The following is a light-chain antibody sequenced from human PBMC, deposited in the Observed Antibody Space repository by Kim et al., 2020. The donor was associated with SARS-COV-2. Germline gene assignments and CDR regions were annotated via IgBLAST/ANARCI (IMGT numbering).Light chain of an antibody. CDR3: QQRANWPRT. CDR1: QSVGNQ. Sequence: VLTQSPVTLSLSPGERATLSCRATQSVGNQLAWFKQKPGQAPRLLIYDTSNRAPGVPARFSGSGSGTDFTLTISTLEAEDFAVYYCQQRANWPRTFGQGTRLEIQ. J-gene: IGKJ5*01. CDR2: DTS. V-gene: IGKV3-11*01.